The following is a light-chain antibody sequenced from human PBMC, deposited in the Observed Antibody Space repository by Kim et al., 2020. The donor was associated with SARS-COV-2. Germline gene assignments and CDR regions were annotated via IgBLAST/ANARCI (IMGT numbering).Light chain of an antibody. J-gene: IGLJ3*02. CDR1: SSDVGSYDY. V-gene: IGLV2-8*01. CDR3: SSYAGDNNLV. Sequence: QSALTQPPSASGSPGQSVIISCTGTSSDVGSYDYVSWYQQHPGKAPKLIIYEVSKRPSGVPHRFSGSKSGNTASLTVAGLQAENESDYYCSSYAGDNNLVFGGGTQLTV. CDR2: EVS.